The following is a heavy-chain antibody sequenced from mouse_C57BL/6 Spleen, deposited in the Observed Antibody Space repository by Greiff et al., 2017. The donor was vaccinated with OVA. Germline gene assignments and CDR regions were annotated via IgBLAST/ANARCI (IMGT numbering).Heavy chain of an antibody. CDR2: IDPETGGT. Sequence: VKLMESGAELVRPGASVTLSCKASGYTFTDYEMHWVKQTPVHGLEWIGAIDPETGGTAYNQKFKGKAILTADKSSSTAYMELRSLTSEDSAVYYCTGTTVVARYFDVWGTGTTVTVSS. V-gene: IGHV1-15*01. J-gene: IGHJ1*03. CDR1: GYTFTDYE. CDR3: TGTTVVARYFDV. D-gene: IGHD1-1*01.